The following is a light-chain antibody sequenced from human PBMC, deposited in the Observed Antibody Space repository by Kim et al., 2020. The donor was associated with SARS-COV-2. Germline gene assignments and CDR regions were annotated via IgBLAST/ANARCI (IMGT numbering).Light chain of an antibody. J-gene: IGKJ1*01. CDR1: QSVSSH. CDR2: GAS. V-gene: IGKV3-15*01. Sequence: SPGERATRASRDGQSVSSHLAWYQQKPGQAPRLLIYGASTRATGIPARCSGSGSGTDFTLTIGSLQSEDFATYYCQQYNNWPPWTFGQGTKVDIK. CDR3: QQYNNWPPWT.